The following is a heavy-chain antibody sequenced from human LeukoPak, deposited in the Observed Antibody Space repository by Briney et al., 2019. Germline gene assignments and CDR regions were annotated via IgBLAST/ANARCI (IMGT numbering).Heavy chain of an antibody. CDR3: ARDGPVTMIVVKMFDY. Sequence: GGSLRLSCAASGFTFSSYAMHWVRQAPGKGLEWVAVISYDGSNKYYADSVKGRFTISRDNSKNTLYLQMNSLRAEDTAVYYCARDGPVTMIVVKMFDYWGQGTLVTVSS. CDR2: ISYDGSNK. D-gene: IGHD3-22*01. CDR1: GFTFSSYA. V-gene: IGHV3-30-3*01. J-gene: IGHJ4*02.